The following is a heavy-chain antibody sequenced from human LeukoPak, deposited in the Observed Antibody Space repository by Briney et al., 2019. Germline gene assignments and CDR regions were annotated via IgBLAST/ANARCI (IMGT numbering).Heavy chain of an antibody. CDR1: GFTFRTYS. D-gene: IGHD5-24*01. CDR3: AREFGHNRWYFDY. CDR2: VSADGRTQ. J-gene: IGHJ4*02. V-gene: IGHV3-30*03. Sequence: GGSLRLSCAASGFTFRTYSIHWVRQAPGKGLEWVTVVSADGRTQLYTDSVKGRFTVSRDNSLNTLHLQMDSLKTEDTAVYYCAREFGHNRWYFDYWGQGALVTVSS.